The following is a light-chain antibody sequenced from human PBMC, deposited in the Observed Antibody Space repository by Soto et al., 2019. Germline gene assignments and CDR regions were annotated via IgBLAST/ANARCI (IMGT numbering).Light chain of an antibody. CDR1: QTVGSR. V-gene: IGKV3-15*01. CDR2: GAS. J-gene: IGKJ2*01. CDR3: QQYDSWHLYT. Sequence: DIMMTQSPATLYVSPGEGAPLSCRASQTVGSRLAWYQQKPGQAPRLLIYGASTRATDIPARFSGSGSGTEFTLTISSLQAEDLAVYLCQQYDSWHLYTFGQGTKVEIK.